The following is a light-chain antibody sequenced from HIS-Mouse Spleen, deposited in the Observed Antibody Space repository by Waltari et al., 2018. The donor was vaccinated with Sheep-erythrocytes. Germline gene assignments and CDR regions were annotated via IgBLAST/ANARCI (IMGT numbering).Light chain of an antibody. CDR1: QSVSSY. V-gene: IGKV3-11*01. Sequence: EIVLTQSPATLSLSPGERATLSCRASQSVSSYLAWYQQKPDQAPRLLIHDASNRATGIPARFSGSGSGTDFTLSSSSLEPEDFAVYYCQQRSSWYTFGQGTKLEIK. CDR3: QQRSSWYT. CDR2: DAS. J-gene: IGKJ2*01.